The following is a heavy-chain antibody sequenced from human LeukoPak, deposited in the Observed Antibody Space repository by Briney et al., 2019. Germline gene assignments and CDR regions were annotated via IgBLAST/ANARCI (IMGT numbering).Heavy chain of an antibody. CDR3: ASRSIAAAGWYYFDY. Sequence: SETLSLTCTVSGGSISSGSYYWSWIRQPAGKGLEWIGRIYTSGSTNYNPSLKSRVTISVDTSKNQFSLKLSSVTAADTAVYYCASRSIAAAGWYYFDYWGQGTLVTVSS. V-gene: IGHV4-61*02. J-gene: IGHJ4*02. CDR1: GGSISSGSYY. D-gene: IGHD6-13*01. CDR2: IYTSGST.